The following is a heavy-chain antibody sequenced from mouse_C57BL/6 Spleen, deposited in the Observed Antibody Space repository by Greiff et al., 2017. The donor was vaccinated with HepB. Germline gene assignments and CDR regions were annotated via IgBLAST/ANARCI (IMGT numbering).Heavy chain of an antibody. D-gene: IGHD1-1*01. CDR2: ISDGGSYT. Sequence: EVMLVESGGGLVKPGGSLKLSCAASGFTFSSYAMSWVRQTPEKRLEWVATISDGGSYTYYPDNVKGRFTISRDNAKNNLYLQMSHLTSEDTAMYYCARDTTVVAKGDFDVWGTGTTVTVSS. J-gene: IGHJ1*03. CDR1: GFTFSSYA. V-gene: IGHV5-4*01. CDR3: ARDTTVVAKGDFDV.